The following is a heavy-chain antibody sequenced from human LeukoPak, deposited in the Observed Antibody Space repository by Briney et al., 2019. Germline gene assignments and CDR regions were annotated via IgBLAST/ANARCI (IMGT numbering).Heavy chain of an antibody. Sequence: SETLSLTCAVYGVSFSGYYWRWIRQPPGKGLEWIGEINHSGSTKYNPSLKSRVTISVDTSKSQFSLKLSSVTAADTAVYYCARGYQLPLYYYYYTDVWGKRTTVTASS. CDR2: INHSGST. V-gene: IGHV4-34*01. D-gene: IGHD2-2*01. J-gene: IGHJ6*03. CDR1: GVSFSGYY. CDR3: ARGYQLPLYYYYYTDV.